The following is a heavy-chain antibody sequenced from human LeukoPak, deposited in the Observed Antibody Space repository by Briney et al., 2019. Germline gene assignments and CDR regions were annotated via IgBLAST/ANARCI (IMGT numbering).Heavy chain of an antibody. CDR1: GGSISSSSYY. CDR3: ARHESLLLWFGETLNWFDP. CDR2: IYYSGST. V-gene: IGHV4-39*01. J-gene: IGHJ5*02. Sequence: SETLSLTCTVSGGSISSSSYYWGWIRQPPGKGLEWIGSIYYSGSTYYNPSLKSRVTISVDTSKNQFSLMLSSVTAADTAVYYCARHESLLLWFGETLNWFDPWGQGTLVTVSS. D-gene: IGHD3-10*01.